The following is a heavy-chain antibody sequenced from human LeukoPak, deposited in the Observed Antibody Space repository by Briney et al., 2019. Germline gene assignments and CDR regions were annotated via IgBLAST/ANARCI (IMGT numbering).Heavy chain of an antibody. J-gene: IGHJ4*02. D-gene: IGHD3-16*02. CDR1: GFTFSSYA. CDR2: ISGSGGST. CDR3: AKDYVWGSYRYSFDY. Sequence: GSLRLSCAASGFTFSSYAMSWVRQAPGKGLEWVSAISGSGGSTYYADSVKGRFTISRDNSKNTLYLQMNSLRAEATAVYYCAKDYVWGSYRYSFDYWGQGTLVTVSS. V-gene: IGHV3-23*01.